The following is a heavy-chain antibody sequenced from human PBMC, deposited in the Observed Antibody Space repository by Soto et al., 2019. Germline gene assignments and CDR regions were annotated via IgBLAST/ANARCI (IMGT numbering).Heavy chain of an antibody. J-gene: IGHJ5*02. D-gene: IGHD6-13*01. V-gene: IGHV1-46*01. CDR1: GYTFINYY. CDR3: ARDLAAGDL. CDR2: INPMGGST. Sequence: ASVKVSCKASGYTFINYYIHWVRQAPGQGLEWMAIINPMGGSTNYAQEFQGRVTLTSDTSTSTDYMELSSLRFEDTALFYCARDLAAGDLWGQGTLVTVSS.